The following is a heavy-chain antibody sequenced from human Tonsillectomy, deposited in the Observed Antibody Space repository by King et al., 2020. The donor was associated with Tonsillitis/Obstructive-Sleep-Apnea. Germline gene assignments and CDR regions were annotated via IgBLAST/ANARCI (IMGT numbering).Heavy chain of an antibody. CDR1: GFSFDDYA. Sequence: VQLVESGGGLVQPGRSLRLSCAASGFSFDDYAMHWVRQPPGMGLEWVSGISWNSGSIGYADSVKGRFTISRDNAKNSLYLQMNSLRAEDTALYYCARDISNYYNYYMDVWGKGTTVTVSS. J-gene: IGHJ6*03. CDR2: ISWNSGSI. CDR3: ARDISNYYNYYMDV. V-gene: IGHV3-9*01.